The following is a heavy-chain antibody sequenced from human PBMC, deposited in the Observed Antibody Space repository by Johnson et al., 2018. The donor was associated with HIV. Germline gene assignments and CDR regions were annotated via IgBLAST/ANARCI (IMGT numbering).Heavy chain of an antibody. Sequence: QMLLVESGGGVVQPGRSLRLSCAASGFTFSNYAMDWVRQAPGKGLEWVAILPYDGSNKYYADSVKGRFTISRDNSKNTLYLQMSSLRPEDTAVYYWARGWMWLGGYDDFDIWGQGTMVTVSS. J-gene: IGHJ3*02. V-gene: IGHV3-30-3*01. D-gene: IGHD3-10*01. CDR3: ARGWMWLGGYDDFDI. CDR1: GFTFSNYA. CDR2: LPYDGSNK.